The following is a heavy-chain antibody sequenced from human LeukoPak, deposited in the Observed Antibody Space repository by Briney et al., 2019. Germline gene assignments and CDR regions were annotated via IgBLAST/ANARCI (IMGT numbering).Heavy chain of an antibody. V-gene: IGHV1-18*01. CDR1: GYTFTSYG. CDR2: ISAYNGNT. D-gene: IGHD2-2*01. J-gene: IGHJ4*02. CDR3: ARDFGYCSSTSCPPDY. Sequence: ASVKLSCKASGYTFTSYGISWVRQAPGQGLEWMGWISAYNGNTNYAQKLQGRVTMTTDTSTSTAYMELRSLSSDDTAVYYCARDFGYCSSTSCPPDYWGQGTLVTVSS.